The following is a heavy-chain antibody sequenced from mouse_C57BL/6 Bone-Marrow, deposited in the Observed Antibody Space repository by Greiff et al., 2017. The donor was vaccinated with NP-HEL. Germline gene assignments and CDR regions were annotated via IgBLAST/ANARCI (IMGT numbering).Heavy chain of an antibody. D-gene: IGHD1-1*01. J-gene: IGHJ3*01. CDR1: GYSFTGYY. CDR2: INPSTGGT. CDR3: ARGGKDFAY. V-gene: IGHV1-42*01. Sequence: VQLKESGPELVKPGASVKISCKASGYSFTGYYMNWVKQSPEKSLEWIGEINPSTGGTTYNQKFKAKATLTVDKSSSTAYMQLKSLTSEDSAVYYCARGGKDFAYWGQGTLVTVSA.